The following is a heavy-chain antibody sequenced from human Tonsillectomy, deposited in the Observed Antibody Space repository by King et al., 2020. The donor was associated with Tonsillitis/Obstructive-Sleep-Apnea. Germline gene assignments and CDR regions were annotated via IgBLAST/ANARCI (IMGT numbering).Heavy chain of an antibody. CDR1: GFTFSGSA. D-gene: IGHD3-3*01. Sequence: VQLVQSGGGLVQPGGSLKLSCAASGFTFSGSAMHWVRQASGKGLEWVGRIRSKANSYATAYAASVKGRFTISRDDSKNTAYLQMNSLKTEDTAVYYCTREPDDFWSGYPNYYYYYYMDVWGKGTTVTVSS. V-gene: IGHV3-73*01. CDR3: TREPDDFWSGYPNYYYYYYMDV. CDR2: IRSKANSYAT. J-gene: IGHJ6*03.